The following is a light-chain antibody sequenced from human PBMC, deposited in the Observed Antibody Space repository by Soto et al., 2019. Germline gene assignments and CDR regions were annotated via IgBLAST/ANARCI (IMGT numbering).Light chain of an antibody. CDR2: GTF. CDR1: QSVGSRF. V-gene: IGKV3-20*01. CDR3: QQYGSSGT. J-gene: IGKJ1*01. Sequence: LVLTQSPGTLTVSPGERATLSCRASQSVGSRFLAWYQQKPGQAPRLLISGTFSRATGIPDRFSGSGSGTDFTLTISRLEPEDFAVYYRQQYGSSGTFGQGTKVDI.